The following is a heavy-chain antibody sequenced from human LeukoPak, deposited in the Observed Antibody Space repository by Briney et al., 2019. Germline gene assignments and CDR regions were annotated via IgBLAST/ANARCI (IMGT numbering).Heavy chain of an antibody. CDR3: ARGYGQWLVPHHFDY. Sequence: NTSETLSLTCTVSGGSISNYYWSWIRQPPGKGLEWIGYIYYSGSTNYNPSLKSRVTISVDTSKNQFSLKLSSVTAADTAVYYCARGYGQWLVPHHFDYWGQGTLVTVSS. D-gene: IGHD6-19*01. V-gene: IGHV4-59*01. J-gene: IGHJ4*02. CDR2: IYYSGST. CDR1: GGSISNYY.